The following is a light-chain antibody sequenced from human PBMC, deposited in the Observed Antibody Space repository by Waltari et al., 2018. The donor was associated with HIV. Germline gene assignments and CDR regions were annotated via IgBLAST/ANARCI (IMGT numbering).Light chain of an antibody. CDR3: QTWGTGIRV. Sequence: QLVLTQSPSASLGASVKLTCTLSSGHSNYAIAWHQQQPEKGPRYLMKVNSDGSHSKGDGIPDRFSGSSSGAERHLIISSLQSEDEADYYCQTWGTGIRVFGGGTQLTVL. CDR2: VNSDGSH. J-gene: IGLJ3*02. CDR1: SGHSNYA. V-gene: IGLV4-69*02.